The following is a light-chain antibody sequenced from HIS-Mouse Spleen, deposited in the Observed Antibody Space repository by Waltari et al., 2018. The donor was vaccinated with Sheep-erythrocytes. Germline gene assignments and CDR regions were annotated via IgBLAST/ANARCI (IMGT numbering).Light chain of an antibody. V-gene: IGLV1-47*01. J-gene: IGLJ3*02. CDR2: RNN. CDR3: AAWDDSLSGNWV. CDR1: SSNIGSNY. Sequence: QSVLTQPPSASGTPGQRVPIPCSGSSSNIGSNYVYWYQQLPGTAPKLLIYRNNQRPSGVPDRFSGSKSGTSASLAISGLRSEDEADYYCAAWDDSLSGNWVFGGGTKLTVL.